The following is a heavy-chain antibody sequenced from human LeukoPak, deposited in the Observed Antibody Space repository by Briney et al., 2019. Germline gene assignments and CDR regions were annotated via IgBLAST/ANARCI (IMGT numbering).Heavy chain of an antibody. D-gene: IGHD6-6*01. CDR2: ISAYNGNT. Sequence: ASVKVSCKASGYTFTSYGISWVRQAPGQGLEWMGWISAYNGNTNYAQKLQGRVTMTTDTSTSTAYMELRSLRSDDTAVYYCASSRRYSSSSQFDYWGQETLVTVSS. J-gene: IGHJ4*02. V-gene: IGHV1-18*01. CDR3: ASSRRYSSSSQFDY. CDR1: GYTFTSYG.